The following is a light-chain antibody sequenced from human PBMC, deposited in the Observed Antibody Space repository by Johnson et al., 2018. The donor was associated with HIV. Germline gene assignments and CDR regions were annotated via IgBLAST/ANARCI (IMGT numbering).Light chain of an antibody. CDR3: GAWESSLNTYV. Sequence: QPVLTQPPSVSAAPGQKVIISCSGNISNIGNNYVSWYQQLPGTAPTLLIYENNKRPSGIPDRFSGSKSGTSASLGITGRQTGDEADYYCGAWESSLNTYVFGTGTKVTVL. J-gene: IGLJ1*01. CDR1: ISNIGNNY. V-gene: IGLV1-51*02. CDR2: ENN.